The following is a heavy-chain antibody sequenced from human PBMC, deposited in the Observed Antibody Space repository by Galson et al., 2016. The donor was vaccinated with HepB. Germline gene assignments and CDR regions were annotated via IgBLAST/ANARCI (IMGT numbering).Heavy chain of an antibody. J-gene: IGHJ6*04. CDR1: GDSMTSGTYY. CDR3: ARSYDIFRPMDV. V-gene: IGHV4-61*02. Sequence: LSLTCTVSGDSMTSGTYYWDWVRQSAGRGLEWIGRVYTSGISNYNPSFESRVTIDLDTSKNQFFLNVKSVTTSDTAVYYCARSYDIFRPMDVWGEGTTVIVSS. CDR2: VYTSGIS. D-gene: IGHD3-9*01.